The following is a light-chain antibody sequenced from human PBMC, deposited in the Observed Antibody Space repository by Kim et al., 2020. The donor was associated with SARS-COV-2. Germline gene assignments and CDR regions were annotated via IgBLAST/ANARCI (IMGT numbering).Light chain of an antibody. V-gene: IGLV1-44*01. CDR2: GNN. CDR3: AAWDDSLNGPV. Sequence: GQRVTISCSGSSANIGDNTVNWYQQLPGMAPKLLIFGNNQRPSGVPDRFTGSKSGTSASLAISGLQSEDEADYHCAAWDDSLNGPVFGGGTQLTVL. CDR1: SANIGDNT. J-gene: IGLJ3*02.